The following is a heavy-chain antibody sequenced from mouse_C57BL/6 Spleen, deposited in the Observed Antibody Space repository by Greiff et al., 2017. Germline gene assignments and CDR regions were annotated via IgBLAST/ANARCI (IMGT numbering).Heavy chain of an antibody. CDR1: GFTFTDYY. CDR2: IRNKANGYTT. CDR3: ATYYYGSRPVDY. J-gene: IGHJ2*01. D-gene: IGHD1-1*01. Sequence: DVMLVESGGGLVQPGGSLSLSCAASGFTFTDYYMSWVRQPPGQALEWLGFIRNKANGYTTEYSASVKGRFTISRDNSQSILYLQMNALRAEDSATYYCATYYYGSRPVDYWGQGTTLTVSS. V-gene: IGHV7-3*01.